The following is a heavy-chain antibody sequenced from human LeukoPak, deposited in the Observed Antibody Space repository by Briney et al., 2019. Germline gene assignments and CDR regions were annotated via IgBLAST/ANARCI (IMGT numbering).Heavy chain of an antibody. CDR1: GGGFTNFA. D-gene: IGHD4-23*01. V-gene: IGHV1-69*05. CDR3: ARDNSVEDTAWWFDP. CDR2: VIPVFDAV. J-gene: IGHJ5*02. Sequence: GASVKVSCKTSGGGFTNFAVTWVRQAPGQGLEWMGGVIPVFDAVDYAQKFQGRVTMTRDMSTSTDYMELSSLRSEDTAVYYCARDNSVEDTAWWFDPWGQGTLVTVSS.